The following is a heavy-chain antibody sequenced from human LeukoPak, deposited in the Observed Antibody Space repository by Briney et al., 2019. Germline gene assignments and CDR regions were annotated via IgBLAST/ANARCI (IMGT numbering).Heavy chain of an antibody. V-gene: IGHV3-21*01. CDR1: GSTFSSYD. Sequence: GGSLRLSCAVSGSTFSSYDMNCVRQAPGKGLEWVSSISSSSNYIHYADSVKGRFTISRDNAKNSLYLQMNSLRAEDTAVYFCARGTLGAWGWWGQGTLVTVSA. CDR2: ISSSSNYI. CDR3: ARGTLGAWGW. J-gene: IGHJ4*02. D-gene: IGHD6-19*01.